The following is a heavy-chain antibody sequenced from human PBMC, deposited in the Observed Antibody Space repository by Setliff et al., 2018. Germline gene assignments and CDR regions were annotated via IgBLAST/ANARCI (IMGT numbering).Heavy chain of an antibody. V-gene: IGHV1-46*01. CDR1: GYTFTSYY. CDR2: INPSGGST. Sequence: ASVKVSCKASGYTFTSYYMHWVRQAPGQGLEWMGIINPSGGSTSYAQKFQGRVTMTRDTSTSTVYMELSSLRSEDTAVYYCARDPDYDILTGYQPAGYYYGMDVWGQGTTVTVSS. J-gene: IGHJ6*02. D-gene: IGHD3-9*01. CDR3: ARDPDYDILTGYQPAGYYYGMDV.